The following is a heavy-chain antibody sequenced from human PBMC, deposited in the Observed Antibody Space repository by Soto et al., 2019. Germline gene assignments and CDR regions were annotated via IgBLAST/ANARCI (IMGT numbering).Heavy chain of an antibody. Sequence: SETLSLTCTVSGGSISSSSYYWGWIRQPPGKGLEWIGSIYYSGSTYYNPSLKSRVTISVDTSKNQFSLKLSSVTAADTAVYYCARRGGPTMTPYFDYWGQGTLVTVSS. D-gene: IGHD3-16*01. CDR1: GGSISSSSYY. CDR3: ARRGGPTMTPYFDY. V-gene: IGHV4-39*01. CDR2: IYYSGST. J-gene: IGHJ4*02.